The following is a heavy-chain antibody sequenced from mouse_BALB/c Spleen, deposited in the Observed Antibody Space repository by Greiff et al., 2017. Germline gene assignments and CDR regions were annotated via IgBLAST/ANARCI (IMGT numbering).Heavy chain of an antibody. CDR1: GFTFTDYY. CDR2: IRNKANGYTT. V-gene: IGHV7-3*02. Sequence: EVQGVESGGGLVQPGGSLRLSCATSGFTFTDYYMSWVRQPPGKALEWLGFIRNKANGYTTEYSASVKGRFTISRDNSQSILYLQMNTLRAEDSATYYCARDPLYGSSLDYWGQGTTLTVSS. D-gene: IGHD1-1*01. J-gene: IGHJ2*01. CDR3: ARDPLYGSSLDY.